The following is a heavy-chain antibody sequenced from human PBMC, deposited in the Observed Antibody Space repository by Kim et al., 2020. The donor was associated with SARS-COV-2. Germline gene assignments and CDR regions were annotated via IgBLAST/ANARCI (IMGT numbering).Heavy chain of an antibody. Sequence: GGSLRLSCAASGFTFGSYSLNWVRQAPGKGLEWVSYISSSASTIHYADSVKGRFTISRDNAKNSLYLQMNSLRAEDTAVYFCARDYYGSGWLDSFDIWG. CDR1: GFTFGSYS. V-gene: IGHV3-48*04. CDR3: ARDYYGSGWLDSFDI. CDR2: ISSSASTI. D-gene: IGHD3-10*01. J-gene: IGHJ3*02.